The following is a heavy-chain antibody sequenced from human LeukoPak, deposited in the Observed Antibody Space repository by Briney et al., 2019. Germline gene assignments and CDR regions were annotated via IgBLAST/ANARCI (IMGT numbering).Heavy chain of an antibody. CDR2: ISGSGGST. V-gene: IGHV3-23*01. Sequence: SGGSLRLSCAASGFTFSSYAMSWVRQAPGKGLEWVSAISGSGGSTYYADSVKGRFTISRDNSKNTLYLQMNSLRAEDTAVNYCAKLPSYYDILTGSFDYWGQGTLVTVSS. CDR3: AKLPSYYDILTGSFDY. D-gene: IGHD3-9*01. J-gene: IGHJ4*02. CDR1: GFTFSSYA.